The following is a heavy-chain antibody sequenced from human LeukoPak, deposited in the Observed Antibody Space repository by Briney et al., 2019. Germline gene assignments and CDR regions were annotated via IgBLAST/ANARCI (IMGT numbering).Heavy chain of an antibody. CDR2: ISGSGGTT. CDR3: SKDQGMAAAGTNSHWFDP. CDR1: GFTFSSYA. J-gene: IGHJ5*02. Sequence: GGSLRLSCAASGFTFSSYAMSWVRQAPGKGLEWVSGISGSGGTTYYADSVKGRFTISRDNSKNTLYLQMNSPIAAATAVNFFSKDQGMAAAGTNSHWFDPWGQGTLVTVSS. V-gene: IGHV3-23*01. D-gene: IGHD6-13*01.